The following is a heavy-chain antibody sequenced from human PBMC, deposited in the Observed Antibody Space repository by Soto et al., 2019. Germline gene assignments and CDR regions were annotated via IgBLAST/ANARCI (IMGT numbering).Heavy chain of an antibody. CDR1: GGSISSGDYY. D-gene: IGHD3-16*02. Sequence: TLSLTCTVSGGSISSGDYYWSWIRQPPGKGLEWIGYIYYSGSTYYNPSLKSRVTISVDTSKNQFSLKLSSVTAADTAVYYCARAPYDYVWGSYRYGFDYWGQGTLVTVSS. CDR2: IYYSGST. V-gene: IGHV4-30-4*01. J-gene: IGHJ4*02. CDR3: ARAPYDYVWGSYRYGFDY.